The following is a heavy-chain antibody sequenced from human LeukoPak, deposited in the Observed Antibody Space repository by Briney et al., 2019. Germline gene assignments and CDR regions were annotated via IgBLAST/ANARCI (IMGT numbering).Heavy chain of an antibody. D-gene: IGHD6-19*01. CDR2: ITGSSRTI. J-gene: IGHJ4*02. CDR3: ARDRGTGWAIVS. CDR1: GFSFSTYS. V-gene: IGHV3-48*02. Sequence: GGSLILSCAASGFSFSTYSMIWVRQAPGRGLEWVSYITGSSRTIYYADSVKGRFTISRDKAKNTLFLQMNSLRDEDTAGYYCARDRGTGWAIVSWGQGTLLTVSS.